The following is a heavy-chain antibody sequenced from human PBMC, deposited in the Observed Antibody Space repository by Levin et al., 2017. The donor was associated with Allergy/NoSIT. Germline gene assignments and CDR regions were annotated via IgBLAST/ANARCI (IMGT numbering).Heavy chain of an antibody. CDR3: AKDGSGDYLDYSYYFGMGV. CDR2: ISGSGGST. CDR1: GFTFSSHA. J-gene: IGHJ6*02. Sequence: QSGGSLRLSCAASGFTFSSHAMSWVRQAPGKGLEWVSSISGSGGSTYYAESVKGRFTVSRDNSKNTLFLQMNSLRAEDTAVYYCAKDGSGDYLDYSYYFGMGVWGQGTTVTVSS. D-gene: IGHD4-17*01. V-gene: IGHV3-23*01.